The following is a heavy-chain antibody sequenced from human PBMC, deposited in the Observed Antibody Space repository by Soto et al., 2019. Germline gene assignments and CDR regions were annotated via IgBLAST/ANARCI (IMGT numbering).Heavy chain of an antibody. V-gene: IGHV1-3*01. CDR1: GYTFTSYA. CDR3: AREYGVLLDY. Sequence: ASVKVSCKASGYTFTSYAMHWVRQAPGQRLEWMGWINAGNGNTKYSQKFQGRVTITADESTSTAYMELSSLRSEDAAVYYCAREYGVLLDYWGQGTLVTVSS. D-gene: IGHD3-10*01. J-gene: IGHJ4*02. CDR2: INAGNGNT.